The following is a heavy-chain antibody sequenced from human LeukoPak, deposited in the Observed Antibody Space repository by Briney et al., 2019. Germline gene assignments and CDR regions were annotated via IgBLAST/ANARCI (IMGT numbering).Heavy chain of an antibody. V-gene: IGHV4-34*01. J-gene: IGHJ4*02. CDR1: GGSFSGYY. D-gene: IGHD4-17*01. Sequence: SETLSLTCAVYGGSFSGYYWSWIRQPPGKGLERIGEINHSGSTNYNPSLKSRVTISVDTSKNQFSLKLSSVTAADTAVYYCAGYGDYEGYFDYWGQGTLVTVSS. CDR2: INHSGST. CDR3: AGYGDYEGYFDY.